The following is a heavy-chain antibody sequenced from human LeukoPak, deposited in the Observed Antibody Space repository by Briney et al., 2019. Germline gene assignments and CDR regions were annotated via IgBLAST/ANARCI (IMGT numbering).Heavy chain of an antibody. CDR1: GLTVSNNY. Sequence: PGGSPRLSCAASGLTVSNNYMSWVRQAPGKGLEWVSVIYSGGGTYYADSVKGRFTISRDNSKNTLYLQMNSLRAEDTAVYYCASGGTSGFDYWGQGTLVTVSS. V-gene: IGHV3-53*01. CDR2: IYSGGGT. D-gene: IGHD1-26*01. CDR3: ASGGTSGFDY. J-gene: IGHJ4*02.